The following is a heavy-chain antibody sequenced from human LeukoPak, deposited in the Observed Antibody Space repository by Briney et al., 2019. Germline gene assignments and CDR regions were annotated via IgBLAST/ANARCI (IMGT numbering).Heavy chain of an antibody. D-gene: IGHD6-19*01. Sequence: GASVTVSCKASGYTFPSYGISWVRQAPGQGLEWMGWISGYNGKTKYAQKFQDRVRVTMTTDTSTTTFYMELRSLRSDDTALYYCASLYSSGHFTYYFDYWGQGTLVTVSS. J-gene: IGHJ4*02. CDR3: ASLYSSGHFTYYFDY. CDR2: ISGYNGKT. V-gene: IGHV1-18*01. CDR1: GYTFPSYG.